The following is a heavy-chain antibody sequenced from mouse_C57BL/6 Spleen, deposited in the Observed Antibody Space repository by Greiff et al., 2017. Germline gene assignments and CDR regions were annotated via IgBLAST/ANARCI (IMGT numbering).Heavy chain of an antibody. Sequence: EVKVEESGGGLVQPGGSMKLSCVASGFTFSNYWMNWVRQSPEKGLEWVAQIRLKSDNYATHYAESVKGRFTISRDDSKSSVYLQMNNLRAEDTGIYYCADSSGYENFDYWGQGTTLTVSS. J-gene: IGHJ2*01. CDR2: IRLKSDNYAT. CDR1: GFTFSNYW. D-gene: IGHD3-2*02. V-gene: IGHV6-3*01. CDR3: ADSSGYENFDY.